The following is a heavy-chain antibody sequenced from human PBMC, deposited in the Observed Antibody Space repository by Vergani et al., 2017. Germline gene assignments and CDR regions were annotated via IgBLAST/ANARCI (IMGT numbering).Heavy chain of an antibody. J-gene: IGHJ3*02. CDR3: ANLASTMVRGWDAFDI. CDR2: ISGSGGST. D-gene: IGHD3-10*01. CDR1: GFTFSSYA. V-gene: IGHV3-23*01. Sequence: EVQLLESGGGLVQPGGSLRLSCAASGFTFSSYAMRWVRQAPGKGLGWVSAISGSGGSTYYADSVKGRFTITRDNSKNTLYLQMNSLRAEDTAVYYCANLASTMVRGWDAFDIWGQGTMVTVSS.